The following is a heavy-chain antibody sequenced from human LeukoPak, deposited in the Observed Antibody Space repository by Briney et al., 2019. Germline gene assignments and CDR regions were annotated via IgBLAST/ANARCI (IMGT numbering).Heavy chain of an antibody. J-gene: IGHJ4*02. CDR2: IIPIFGTA. CDR1: GGTFSSYA. V-gene: IGHV1-69*05. D-gene: IGHD5-12*01. Sequence: ASVKVSCKASGGTFSSYAISWVRQAPGQGLEWMGGIIPIFGTAIYAQKFQGRVTITTDESTSTAYMELSSLRSEDTAVYYCASYSGYDSVYFDYWGQGTLVTVSS. CDR3: ASYSGYDSVYFDY.